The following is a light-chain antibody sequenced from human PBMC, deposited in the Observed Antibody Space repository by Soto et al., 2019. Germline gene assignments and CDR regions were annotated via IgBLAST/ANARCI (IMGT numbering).Light chain of an antibody. CDR3: SSYGGRFPHV. V-gene: IGLV2-11*01. J-gene: IGLJ1*01. CDR2: DVT. CDR1: SSDVGGYDY. Sequence: QSVLTQPPSGSGSPGQSVTISCTGTSSDVGGYDYVSWYQQHPGKAPKLLIYDVTKRPSGVPDRFSGSKSGNTASLTISGLQAEDEADFYCSSYGGRFPHVTGTGIKV.